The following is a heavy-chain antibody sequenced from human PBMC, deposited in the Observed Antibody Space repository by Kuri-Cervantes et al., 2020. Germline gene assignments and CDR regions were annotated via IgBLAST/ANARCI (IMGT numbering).Heavy chain of an antibody. CDR1: GYTFTSYY. Sequence: ASVKVSCKASGYTFTSYYMHWVRQAPGQGLEWMGIINPSGGSTSYAQKFQGRVTITRDTSTSTVYMELSSLRSEDTAVYYCARAGLSQEMATPFDYWGQGTLVTVSS. CDR2: INPSGGST. D-gene: IGHD5-24*01. CDR3: ARAGLSQEMATPFDY. J-gene: IGHJ4*02. V-gene: IGHV1-46*01.